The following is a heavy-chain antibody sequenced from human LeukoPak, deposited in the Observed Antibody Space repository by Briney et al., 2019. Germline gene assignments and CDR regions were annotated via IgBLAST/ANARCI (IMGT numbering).Heavy chain of an antibody. CDR2: ISSSGSTI. V-gene: IGHV3-11*04. CDR1: GFTFSDYY. Sequence: SGGSLRLSCAASGFTFSDYYMSWIRQAPGKGLEWVSYISSSGSTIYYADSVKGRFTISRDNAKNSLYLQMNSLRAEDTAVYYCARAHTPTYCGGDCYFYYYYMDVWGKGTTVTVSS. J-gene: IGHJ6*03. D-gene: IGHD2-21*01. CDR3: ARAHTPTYCGGDCYFYYYYMDV.